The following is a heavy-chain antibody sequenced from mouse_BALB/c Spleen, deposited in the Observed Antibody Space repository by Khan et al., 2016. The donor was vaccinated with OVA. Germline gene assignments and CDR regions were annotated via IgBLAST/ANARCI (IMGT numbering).Heavy chain of an antibody. CDR1: GYSITSDYA. V-gene: IGHV3-2*02. J-gene: IGHJ2*01. CDR3: ARIQGGDFDY. CDR2: ISYSGNT. Sequence: VQLKESGPGLVKPSQSLPLTCTVTGYSITSDYAWNWIRQFPGNKLEWMGYISYSGNTKYNPSLKSRISITRDTSKNQFFLQLNFVTIEDTATYYCARIQGGDFDYWGQGTTRTVSS. D-gene: IGHD3-2*02.